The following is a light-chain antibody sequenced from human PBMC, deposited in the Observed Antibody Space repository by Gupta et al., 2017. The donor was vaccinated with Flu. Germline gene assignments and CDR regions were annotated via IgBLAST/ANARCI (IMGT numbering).Light chain of an antibody. CDR3: QSYEV. CDR1: SGSIALND. Sequence: NFMLTQLPSVSASPGKTVTISCTRSSGSIALNDVNWYQQRPGTPPINVIYEDNERASGVPDRFSGSIYRFSNSASLTISGLQTEDEADYYCQSYEVFGGGTKLTVL. V-gene: IGLV6-57*01. CDR2: EDN. J-gene: IGLJ3*02.